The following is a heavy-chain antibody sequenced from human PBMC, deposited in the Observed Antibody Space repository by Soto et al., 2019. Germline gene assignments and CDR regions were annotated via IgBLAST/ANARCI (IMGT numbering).Heavy chain of an antibody. CDR3: AVHHDFWRGPDV. CDR2: IYSGGTT. Sequence: EMQLVETGGGLIQPGGSLRLSCAASGFPVRSNDMRWVRQSPGKGLQWVSFIYSGGTTYYTDSVKGRLTISRDTSKNPVYLQTNSFGAEDTAVYYGAVHHDFWRGPDVWCRGTTVTCSS. J-gene: IGHJ6*02. D-gene: IGHD3-3*01. V-gene: IGHV3-53*02. CDR1: GFPVRSND.